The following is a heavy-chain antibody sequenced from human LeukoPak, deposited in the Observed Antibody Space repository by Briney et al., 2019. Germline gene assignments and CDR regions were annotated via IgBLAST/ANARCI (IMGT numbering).Heavy chain of an antibody. D-gene: IGHD6-25*01. Sequence: SETLSLTCAVYGGSFSGYYWSWIRQPPGKGLEWIGYVAYSGSTSYNPSHKSRVTISLDTSKNQFSLKLSSVTAADTAVYYCARTVSGYYFNAWGPGTLVTVSS. J-gene: IGHJ5*02. CDR3: ARTVSGYYFNA. CDR2: VAYSGST. CDR1: GGSFSGYY. V-gene: IGHV4-59*01.